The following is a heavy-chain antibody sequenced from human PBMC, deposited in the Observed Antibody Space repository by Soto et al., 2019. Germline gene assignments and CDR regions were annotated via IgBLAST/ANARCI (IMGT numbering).Heavy chain of an antibody. D-gene: IGHD5-18*01. CDR3: ASESSWGQYSYGHYYYYGMDV. Sequence: SVKVSCTASGGTFSSYAISWVRQAPGQGLEWMGGIIPIFGTANYAQKFQGRVTITADQSTSTAYMELSSLRSEDTAVYYCASESSWGQYSYGHYYYYGMDVWGQGTTVTVSS. CDR2: IIPIFGTA. V-gene: IGHV1-69*13. CDR1: GGTFSSYA. J-gene: IGHJ6*02.